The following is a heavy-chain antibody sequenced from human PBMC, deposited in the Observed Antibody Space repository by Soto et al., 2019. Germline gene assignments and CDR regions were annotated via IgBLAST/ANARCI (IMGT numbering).Heavy chain of an antibody. Sequence: PGGSLRLSCAASGFTFSSYWMHWVRQAPGKGLVWVSRINSDGSSTSYADSVKGRFTISRDNAKNTLYLQMNSLRAEDTAVYYCARGMGYCSSTSCYVPYYYGMDVWGQGTTVTVSS. V-gene: IGHV3-74*01. CDR3: ARGMGYCSSTSCYVPYYYGMDV. CDR1: GFTFSSYW. D-gene: IGHD2-2*01. J-gene: IGHJ6*02. CDR2: INSDGSST.